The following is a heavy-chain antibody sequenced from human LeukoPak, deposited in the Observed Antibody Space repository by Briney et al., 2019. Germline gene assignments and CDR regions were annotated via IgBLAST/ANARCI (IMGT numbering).Heavy chain of an antibody. CDR2: IYPGGSDT. V-gene: IGHV5-51*01. J-gene: IGHJ3*02. D-gene: IGHD6-13*01. CDR1: GYSFTSYW. Sequence: GESLKISCKGSGYSFTSYWIGWVLQMPGKGLEWMVIIYPGGSDTRYSPSFQGQVTISADKSISTAYLQWSSLKASDTAMYYCARGDDSSWYGGHDAFDIWGQGTMVTVSS. CDR3: ARGDDSSWYGGHDAFDI.